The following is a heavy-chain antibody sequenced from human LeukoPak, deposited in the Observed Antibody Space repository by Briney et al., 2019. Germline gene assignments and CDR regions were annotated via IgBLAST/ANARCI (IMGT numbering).Heavy chain of an antibody. Sequence: ASVKVSCKASGYTFTSYYMHWVRQAPGQGLEWMGIINPSGGSTSYAQKFQGRVTMTRDTSTSTVYMELSSLRFEDTAVYYCARAGSTMVRGVVPSHFDYWGQGTLVTVSS. V-gene: IGHV1-46*01. D-gene: IGHD3-10*01. CDR3: ARAGSTMVRGVVPSHFDY. CDR2: INPSGGST. J-gene: IGHJ4*02. CDR1: GYTFTSYY.